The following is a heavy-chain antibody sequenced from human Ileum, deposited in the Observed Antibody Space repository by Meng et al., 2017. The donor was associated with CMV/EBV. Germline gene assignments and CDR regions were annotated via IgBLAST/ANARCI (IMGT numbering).Heavy chain of an antibody. D-gene: IGHD2-8*02. J-gene: IGHJ4*02. CDR2: ISYDGRNT. Sequence: GESLKISCAVSILTFSTYAMHWVRQAPGKGLEWVAVISYDGRNTNYVASVKGRFTISRDNSMNTVYLQMNSLKREDAAVYYCARAQGQYCSRRAYFDSWGQGMLVTVSS. CDR3: ARAQGQYCSRRAYFDS. V-gene: IGHV3-30*14. CDR1: ILTFSTYA.